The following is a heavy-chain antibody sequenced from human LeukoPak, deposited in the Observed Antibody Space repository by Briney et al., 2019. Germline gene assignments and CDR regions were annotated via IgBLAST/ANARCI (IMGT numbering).Heavy chain of an antibody. V-gene: IGHV1-2*02. D-gene: IGHD3-10*01. J-gene: IGHJ3*02. CDR3: ARDQLVLWFGEHAFDI. Sequence: GASVKVSCKASGYTFTGYYMHWVRQAPGQGLEWMGWINPNSGGTNYAQKFQGGVTMTRDTSISTAYMELSRLRSDDTAVYYCARDQLVLWFGEHAFDIWGQGTMVTVSS. CDR1: GYTFTGYY. CDR2: INPNSGGT.